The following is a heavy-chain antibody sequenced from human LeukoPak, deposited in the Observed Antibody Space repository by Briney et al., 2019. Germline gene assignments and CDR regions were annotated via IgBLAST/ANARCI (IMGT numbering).Heavy chain of an antibody. J-gene: IGHJ5*02. D-gene: IGHD3-10*01. CDR3: ARDRRITMVRGPPAWFDP. CDR1: VGSISSYY. Sequence: SETLSLTCTVSVGSISSYYWSWIRQPPGKGREGIGYIYYSGSTNYNPSLKSRVTISVDTSKNQFSLTLSSVTAADTAVYYCARDRRITMVRGPPAWFDPWGQGTLVTVSS. V-gene: IGHV4-59*01. CDR2: IYYSGST.